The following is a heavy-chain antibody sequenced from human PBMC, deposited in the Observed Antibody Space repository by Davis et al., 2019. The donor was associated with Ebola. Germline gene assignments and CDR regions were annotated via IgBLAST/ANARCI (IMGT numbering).Heavy chain of an antibody. CDR3: ARAGGSTTLTAPSMDV. CDR1: GFTFSGSA. Sequence: PAGSLRLSCAASGFTFSGSAMHWVRQAPGKGLEWVAVIWYDGSNKYYADSVKGRFTISRDNAKNSLYLQINSLRAEDTAVYYCARAGGSTTLTAPSMDVWGQGTTVTVSS. J-gene: IGHJ6*02. V-gene: IGHV3-30*04. D-gene: IGHD2-21*02. CDR2: IWYDGSNK.